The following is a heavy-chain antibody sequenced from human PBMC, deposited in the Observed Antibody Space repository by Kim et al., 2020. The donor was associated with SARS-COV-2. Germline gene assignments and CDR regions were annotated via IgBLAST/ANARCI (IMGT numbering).Heavy chain of an antibody. CDR3: PRGGASSKYFDL. CDR2: VYTSGST. Sequence: SETLSLTCTASGGSISGYYWSWIRQPAGKGPEWIGHVYTSGSTQYNPSLRSRATMSVDASKNQFSLKMSSVTAADTAVYYCPRGGASSKYFDLWGRGTLVTVSS. CDR1: GGSISGYY. J-gene: IGHJ2*01. V-gene: IGHV4-4*07.